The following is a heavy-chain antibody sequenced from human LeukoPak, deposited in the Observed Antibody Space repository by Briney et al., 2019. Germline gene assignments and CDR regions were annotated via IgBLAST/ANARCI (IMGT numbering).Heavy chain of an antibody. CDR2: FDPEDGET. J-gene: IGHJ4*02. Sequence: ASVKVSCKVSGYTLTELSMHWVRQAPGKGLEWMGGFDPEDGETIYAQKFQGRVTMTEDTSTDTAYMELSSLRSEDTAVYYCATGQQLVPPFDYWGQGILVTVSS. D-gene: IGHD6-13*01. CDR3: ATGQQLVPPFDY. CDR1: GYTLTELS. V-gene: IGHV1-24*01.